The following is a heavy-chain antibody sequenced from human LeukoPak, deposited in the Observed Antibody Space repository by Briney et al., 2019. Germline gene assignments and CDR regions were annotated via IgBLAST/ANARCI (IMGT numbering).Heavy chain of an antibody. Sequence: ASVKVSCKASGGTFSSYAISWVRQAPGQGLEWMGGIIPIFGTANYAQKFQGRVTITADKSTSTAYMELSSLRSEDTAVYYCARAYDSSGYYYVGAFDIWGQGTMVTVSS. CDR2: IIPIFGTA. CDR3: ARAYDSSGYYYVGAFDI. V-gene: IGHV1-69*06. D-gene: IGHD3-22*01. CDR1: GGTFSSYA. J-gene: IGHJ3*02.